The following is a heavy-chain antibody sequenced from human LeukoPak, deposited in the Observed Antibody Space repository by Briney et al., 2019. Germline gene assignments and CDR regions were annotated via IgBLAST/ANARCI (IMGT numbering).Heavy chain of an antibody. V-gene: IGHV1-3*01. D-gene: IGHD4-17*01. Sequence: ASVKVSCKASGYTFTNHTMHWVRQATGQGLEWMGWINAADGNTKYSQNFQGRVTITRDTSASTAYMDLSSLRSEDTAVYYCAVGAFDYWGQGTLVTVSS. CDR3: AVGAFDY. CDR2: INAADGNT. J-gene: IGHJ4*02. CDR1: GYTFTNHT.